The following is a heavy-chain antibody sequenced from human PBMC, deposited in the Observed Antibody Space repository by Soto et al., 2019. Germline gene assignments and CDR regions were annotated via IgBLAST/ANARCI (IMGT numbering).Heavy chain of an antibody. Sequence: QVQLQESGPRQVKPSGTLSLACAVSGGSITASDWWSWVRQSPGKGLEWIGDIYHSGSTNYNPSLKSRVPISVDISNNQFSLELNSVTAADTAVYYGARGSGCSTTSCNLDYWGQGILVTVSS. J-gene: IGHJ4*02. CDR3: ARGSGCSTTSCNLDY. CDR2: IYHSGST. D-gene: IGHD2-2*01. V-gene: IGHV4-4*02. CDR1: GGSITASDW.